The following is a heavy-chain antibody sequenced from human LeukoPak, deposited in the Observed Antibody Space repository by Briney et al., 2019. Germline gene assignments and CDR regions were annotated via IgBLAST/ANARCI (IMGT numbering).Heavy chain of an antibody. V-gene: IGHV4-59*01. CDR2: IYYSGST. CDR3: ARVSRLGDAFDI. J-gene: IGHJ3*02. CDR1: GGSISSYY. D-gene: IGHD3-16*01. Sequence: SETLSLTCTVSGGSISSYYWSWIRQPPGKGLEWIGYIYYSGSTNYNPSLKSRVTISVDTPKNQFSLKLSSVTAADTAVYYCARVSRLGDAFDIWGQGTMVTVSS.